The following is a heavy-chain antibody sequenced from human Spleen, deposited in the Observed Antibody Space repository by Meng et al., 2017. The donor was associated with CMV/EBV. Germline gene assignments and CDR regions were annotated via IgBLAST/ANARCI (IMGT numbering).Heavy chain of an antibody. J-gene: IGHJ5*02. CDR1: GFTFGDYA. CDR3: ARDSESGVGESSWFDP. CDR2: IIPILGIA. D-gene: IGHD3-10*01. V-gene: IGHV1-69*04. Sequence: GGSLRLSCRVSGFTFGDYAMSWVRQAPGQGLEWMGRIIPILGIANYAQKFQGRVTITADKSTSTAYMELSSLRSEDTAVYYCARDSESGVGESSWFDPWGQGTLVTVSS.